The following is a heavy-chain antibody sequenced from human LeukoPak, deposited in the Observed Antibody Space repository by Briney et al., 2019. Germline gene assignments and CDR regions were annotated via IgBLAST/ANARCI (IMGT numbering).Heavy chain of an antibody. CDR1: GGSNSSYY. CDR3: ARGPSGYHNT. V-gene: IGHV4-59*01. J-gene: IGHJ4*02. D-gene: IGHD5-12*01. CDR2: IYYSGST. Sequence: PSETLSLTCTVSGGSNSSYYWSWIRQPPGKGLEWIGYIYYSGSTNYNPSLKSRVTISVDTSKNQFSLKLSSVTAEDTAVYYCARGPSGYHNTGGQGTLVTVSS.